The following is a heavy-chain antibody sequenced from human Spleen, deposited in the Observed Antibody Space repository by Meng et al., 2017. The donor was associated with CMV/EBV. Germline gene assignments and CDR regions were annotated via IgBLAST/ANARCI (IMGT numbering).Heavy chain of an antibody. J-gene: IGHJ4*02. D-gene: IGHD3-3*01. V-gene: IGHV3-23*01. Sequence: GGSLRLSYAASGFSFSNSDMSWVRQAPGKGLEWVSAISAGGISTYYADSVKGRFTISRDNSKNTLYLQMNSLRAEDTAVYYCAKGGEYDDFWSGYYFFDYWGQGTLVTVSS. CDR3: AKGGEYDDFWSGYYFFDY. CDR2: ISAGGIST. CDR1: GFSFSNSD.